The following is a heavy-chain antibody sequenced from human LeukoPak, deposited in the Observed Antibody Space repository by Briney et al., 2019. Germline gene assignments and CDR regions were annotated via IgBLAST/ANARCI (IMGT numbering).Heavy chain of an antibody. J-gene: IGHJ4*02. CDR2: ISGSGGST. CDR3: AKDWGRDYYDSSGSRGYFDY. CDR1: GFTVSTNY. V-gene: IGHV3-23*01. D-gene: IGHD3-22*01. Sequence: GGSLRLSCAASGFTVSTNYMTWVRQAPGKGLEWVSAISGSGGSTYYADSVKGRFTISRDNSKNTLYLQMNSLRAEDTAVYYCAKDWGRDYYDSSGSRGYFDYWGPGTLVTVSS.